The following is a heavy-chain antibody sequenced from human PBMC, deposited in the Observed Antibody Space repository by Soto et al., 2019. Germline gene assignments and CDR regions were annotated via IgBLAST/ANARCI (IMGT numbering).Heavy chain of an antibody. V-gene: IGHV3-23*01. D-gene: IGHD3-9*01. Sequence: EVQLLESGGGWVQPGGSLRLSCAASGLTFSSYAMGWVRQAPGRGLEWVSAISGSGGRTYYADSVKGRFTISRDNSKNTLYLQMNSLRAEDTAVYYCAKDGLGKYYFDYWGQGTLVTVSS. CDR3: AKDGLGKYYFDY. CDR1: GLTFSSYA. CDR2: ISGSGGRT. J-gene: IGHJ4*02.